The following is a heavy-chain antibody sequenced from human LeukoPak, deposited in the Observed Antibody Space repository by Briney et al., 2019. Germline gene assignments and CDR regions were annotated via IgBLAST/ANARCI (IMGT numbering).Heavy chain of an antibody. J-gene: IGHJ6*03. CDR1: GGSISSSSYY. CDR3: ASLVYCSSTSCYNYYYYMDV. V-gene: IGHV4-39*01. Sequence: SETLSLTCTVSGGSISSSSYYWGWIRQPPGKGLEWIGSIYYSGSTYYNPSLKSRVTISVDTSKNQFSLKLSSVTAAGTAVYYCASLVYCSSTSCYNYYYYMDVWGKGTTVTVSS. D-gene: IGHD2-2*02. CDR2: IYYSGST.